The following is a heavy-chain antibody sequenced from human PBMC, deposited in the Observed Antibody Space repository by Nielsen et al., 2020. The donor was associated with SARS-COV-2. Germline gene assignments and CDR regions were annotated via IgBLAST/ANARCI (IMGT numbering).Heavy chain of an antibody. J-gene: IGHJ3*02. Sequence: SETLSLTCTVSGGSISSYYWSWIRQPAGKGLEWIGRIYTSGSTNSNPSLKSRVTMSVDTSKNQFSLKLSSVTAADPAVYYCASARGAHVITMIVVVDAFDIWGQVTIVTVSS. CDR2: IYTSGST. CDR1: GGSISSYY. CDR3: ASARGAHVITMIVVVDAFDI. D-gene: IGHD3-22*01. V-gene: IGHV4-4*07.